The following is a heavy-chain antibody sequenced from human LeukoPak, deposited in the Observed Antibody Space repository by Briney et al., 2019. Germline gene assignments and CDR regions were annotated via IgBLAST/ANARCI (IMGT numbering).Heavy chain of an antibody. J-gene: IGHJ6*04. CDR2: ISYDGSNK. V-gene: IGHV3-30*18. CDR3: AKGGEFYYYYYGMDV. Sequence: PGRSLRLSCAASGFTFSSYGMHWVRQAPGKGLEWVAVISYDGSNKYYADSVKGRFTISRDNSKNTLYLQMNSLRAEDTAVYYCAKGGEFYYYYYGMDVWGKGTTVTVSS. D-gene: IGHD3-10*01. CDR1: GFTFSSYG.